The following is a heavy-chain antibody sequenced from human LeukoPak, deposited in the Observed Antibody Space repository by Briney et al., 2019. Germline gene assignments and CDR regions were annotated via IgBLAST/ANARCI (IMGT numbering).Heavy chain of an antibody. D-gene: IGHD3-22*01. V-gene: IGHV3-53*01. J-gene: IGHJ4*02. CDR1: GFTFRNYW. CDR2: IHSGGNA. Sequence: GGSLRLSYAASGFTFRNYWMHWVRQAPGKGLVWVSVIHSGGNAYYADSLKGRFTTSRDNSKNTLYLQMNSPRAEDTAVYYCARVPAGFHYDSSGTWGQGTLVTVSS. CDR3: ARVPAGFHYDSSGT.